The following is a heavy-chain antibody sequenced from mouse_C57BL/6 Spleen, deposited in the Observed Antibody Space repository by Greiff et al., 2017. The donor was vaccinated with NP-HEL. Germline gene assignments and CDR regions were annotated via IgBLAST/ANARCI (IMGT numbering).Heavy chain of an antibody. Sequence: VMLVESGPGLVQPSQSLSITCTVSGFSLTSYGVHWVRQSPGKGLEWLGVIWSGGSTDYNAAFISRLSISKDNSKSQVFFKMNSLQADDTAIYYCARNEGGYYEDAMDYWGQGTSVTVSS. J-gene: IGHJ4*01. CDR1: GFSLTSYG. CDR2: IWSGGST. CDR3: ARNEGGYYEDAMDY. D-gene: IGHD2-3*01. V-gene: IGHV2-2*01.